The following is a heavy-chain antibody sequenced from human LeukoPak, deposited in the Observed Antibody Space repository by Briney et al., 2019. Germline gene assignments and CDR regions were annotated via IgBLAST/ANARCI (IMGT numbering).Heavy chain of an antibody. V-gene: IGHV4-61*09. Sequence: SQTLSLTCTVSGGSINSGSYCWSWIRQSAGKGLEWIGHIHISGSTNYNPSLKSRVTISVDTSKNQFSLKLSSVTAADTAVYYCASSRDYGDYLGVWGKGTTVTISS. CDR2: IHISGST. CDR3: ASSRDYGDYLGV. CDR1: GGSINSGSYC. J-gene: IGHJ6*03. D-gene: IGHD4-17*01.